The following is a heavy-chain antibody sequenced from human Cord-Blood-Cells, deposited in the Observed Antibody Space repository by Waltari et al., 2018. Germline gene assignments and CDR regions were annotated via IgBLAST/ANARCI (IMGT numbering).Heavy chain of an antibody. CDR3: ARGLRFLEWLFDY. D-gene: IGHD3-3*01. Sequence: QVQLVQSGAEVKKPGSSVKVSCKASGGTFSSYAISWVRQAPGQGVVGMGGIIPIFGTANYAQKCQGRVTITADESTSTAYMELSSLRSEDTAVYYCARGLRFLEWLFDYWGQGTLVTVSS. J-gene: IGHJ4*02. V-gene: IGHV1-69*01. CDR2: IIPIFGTA. CDR1: GGTFSSYA.